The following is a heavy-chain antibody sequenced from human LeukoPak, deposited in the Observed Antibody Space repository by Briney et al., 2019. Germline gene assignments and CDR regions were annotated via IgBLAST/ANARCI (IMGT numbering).Heavy chain of an antibody. CDR2: INPNSGGT. CDR1: GYTFTGYY. Sequence: ASVKVSCKASGYTFTGYYMHWVRQAPGQGLEWIGWINPNSGGTNYAQKFQGRVTMTRDTSISTAYMELSRLRSDDTAVYYCARGTIGTMIVAFDYWGQGTLVTVSS. CDR3: ARGTIGTMIVAFDY. J-gene: IGHJ4*02. D-gene: IGHD3-22*01. V-gene: IGHV1-2*02.